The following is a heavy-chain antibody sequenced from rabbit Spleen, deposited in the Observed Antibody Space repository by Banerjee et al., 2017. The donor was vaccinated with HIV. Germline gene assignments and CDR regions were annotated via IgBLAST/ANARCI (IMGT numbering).Heavy chain of an antibody. CDR2: IYIGSGNT. CDR3: ARTGSTTNGAVFDMDF. D-gene: IGHD2-1*01. J-gene: IGHJ6*01. V-gene: IGHV1S45*01. CDR1: GFTFTGYC. Sequence: QEQLEESGGDLVKPEGSLTLTCKASGFTFTGYCMCWVRQAPGKGLEWIGCIYIGSGNTYYASWAKGRFTISKTSSTTMTLQMTSLTAVDTATYFCARTGSTTNGAVFDMDFWGPGTLVTVS.